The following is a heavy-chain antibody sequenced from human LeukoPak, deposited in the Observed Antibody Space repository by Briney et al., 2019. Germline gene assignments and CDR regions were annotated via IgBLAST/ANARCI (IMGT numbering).Heavy chain of an antibody. CDR2: ISSSGSST. CDR3: ARDNDSRGLDAFDI. D-gene: IGHD3-22*01. CDR1: GFTFNSYE. Sequence: PGGSLRLSCAASGFTFNSYEMNWVRQAPGKGLEWVSYISSSGSSTQYADSVKGRFTISRDNAKNSLYLQMNSLRAEDTAVYYCARDNDSRGLDAFDIWGQGTMVTVSS. J-gene: IGHJ3*02. V-gene: IGHV3-48*03.